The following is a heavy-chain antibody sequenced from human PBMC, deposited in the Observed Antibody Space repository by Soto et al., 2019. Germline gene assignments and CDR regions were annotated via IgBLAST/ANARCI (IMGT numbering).Heavy chain of an antibody. D-gene: IGHD2-2*01. CDR3: ATADMLVVPRAGMNWFDA. CDR2: ISSSGST. CDR1: GGSVSSGSHN. J-gene: IGHJ5*02. V-gene: IGHV4-61*01. Sequence: PSETLSLTGTVCGGSVSSGSHNCSWIRQPPGNGLEWIGYISSSGSTNYDPSRKSRVTIAVDTSRNQCSLKLSAVTAADTAVYYCATADMLVVPRAGMNWFDAWGQGTLVTVSS.